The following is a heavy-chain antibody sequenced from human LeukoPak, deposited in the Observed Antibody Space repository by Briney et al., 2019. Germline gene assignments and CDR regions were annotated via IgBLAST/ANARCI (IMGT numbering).Heavy chain of an antibody. V-gene: IGHV1-18*01. CDR3: ARGSRHSKFDY. J-gene: IGHJ4*02. CDR1: GYTFTSYG. D-gene: IGHD6-13*01. CDR2: ISAYNGNT. Sequence: ASVTVSCKASGYTFTSYGISWVRQAPGQGLEWMGWISAYNGNTNYAQKLQGRVTMTTDTSTSTVYMELNSLRSEDTAVYYCARGSRHSKFDYWGQGTLVTVSS.